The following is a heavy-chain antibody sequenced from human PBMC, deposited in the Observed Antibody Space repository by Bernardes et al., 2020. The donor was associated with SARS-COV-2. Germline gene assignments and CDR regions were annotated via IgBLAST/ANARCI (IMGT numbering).Heavy chain of an antibody. CDR2: ISNSGSTI. CDR3: AREFGGSDWYFDL. D-gene: IGHD2-15*01. V-gene: IGHV3-21*01. CDR1: GFSFSTYS. Sequence: GGSLRLSCAASGFSFSTYSMKWVRQAPGKGLEWVSSISNSGSTIFYADSVKGRFTISRDNAKNSVYLQMISLRADDTAVYSCAREFGGSDWYFDLWGRGTLVTVSS. J-gene: IGHJ2*01.